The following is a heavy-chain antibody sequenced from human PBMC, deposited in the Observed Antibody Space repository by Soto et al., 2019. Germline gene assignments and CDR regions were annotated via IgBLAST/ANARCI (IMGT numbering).Heavy chain of an antibody. D-gene: IGHD3-22*01. J-gene: IGHJ4*02. CDR1: GYTFTRYY. V-gene: IGHV1-46*01. CDR3: ARDQGLEADYYASSAYYYDY. CDR2: INPSGGDT. Sequence: ASVKVSCKASGYTFTRYYVHWVRQAPGQGLEWMGIINPSGGDTSYAQKFQGRITMTSDTSTSTVYMDLSSLRSDDTAIYYCARDQGLEADYYASSAYYYDYWGQGTLVTVSS.